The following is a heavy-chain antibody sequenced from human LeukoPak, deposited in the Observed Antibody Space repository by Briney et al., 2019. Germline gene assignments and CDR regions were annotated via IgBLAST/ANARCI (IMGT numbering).Heavy chain of an antibody. J-gene: IGHJ6*02. Sequence: PSETLSLTCTVSGGSISSYYWSWIRQPAGKGLEWIGRIYTSGSTNYNPSLKSRVTMSVDTSKNQFSLKLSSVTAADTAVYYCARDRLVVVPAAMLHYYYYYGMDVWGQGTTVTVSS. D-gene: IGHD2-2*01. CDR3: ARDRLVVVPAAMLHYYYYYGMDV. CDR1: GGSISSYY. CDR2: IYTSGST. V-gene: IGHV4-4*07.